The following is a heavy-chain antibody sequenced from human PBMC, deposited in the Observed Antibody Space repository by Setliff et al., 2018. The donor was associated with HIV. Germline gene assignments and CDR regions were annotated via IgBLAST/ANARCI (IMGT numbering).Heavy chain of an antibody. Sequence: GGSLRLSCAASGFTFSSYGMHWVRQAPGKGLEWVAVIWNDGSEKYYADSVKGRFTISRDNSKNTLYLQMNSLRAEDTAVYYCARDRVESLWFGDLNYMDVWGKGTTVTGSS. V-gene: IGHV3-33*01. CDR3: ARDRVESLWFGDLNYMDV. CDR1: GFTFSSYG. J-gene: IGHJ6*04. D-gene: IGHD3-10*01. CDR2: IWNDGSEK.